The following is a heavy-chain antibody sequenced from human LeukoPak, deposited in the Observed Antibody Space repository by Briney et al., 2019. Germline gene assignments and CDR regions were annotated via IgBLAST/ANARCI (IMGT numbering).Heavy chain of an antibody. CDR3: ARGKAPTTVTPFGY. D-gene: IGHD4-17*01. CDR2: ISSSSSYI. J-gene: IGHJ4*02. Sequence: GGSRRLSCAASEFTFSSYSMNWVRQAPGKGLEWVSSISSSSSYIYYADSVKGRFTISRDNAKNSLYLQMNSLRAEDTAVYYCARGKAPTTVTPFGYWGQGTLVTVSS. CDR1: EFTFSSYS. V-gene: IGHV3-21*01.